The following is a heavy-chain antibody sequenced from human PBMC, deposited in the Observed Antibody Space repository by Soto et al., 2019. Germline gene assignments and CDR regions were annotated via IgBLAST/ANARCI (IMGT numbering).Heavy chain of an antibody. J-gene: IGHJ4*02. CDR2: IIPIFGTA. V-gene: IGHV1-69*06. D-gene: IGHD3-22*01. CDR3: ARARGEDSSGYYYGIDY. Sequence: VASVKVSCKASGGTFSSYAISWVRQAPGQGLEWMGGIIPIFGTANYAQKFQGRVTITADKSTSTAYMELSSLRSEDTAVYYCARARGEDSSGYYYGIDYWGQGTLVTVSS. CDR1: GGTFSSYA.